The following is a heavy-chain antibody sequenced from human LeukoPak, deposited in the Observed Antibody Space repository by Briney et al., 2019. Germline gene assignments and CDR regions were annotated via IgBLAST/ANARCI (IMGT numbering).Heavy chain of an antibody. J-gene: IGHJ4*02. CDR2: ISSSGSTI. CDR1: GFTFSDYY. D-gene: IGHD6-13*01. CDR3: VRVHRYSSSWDSFGY. V-gene: IGHV3-11*01. Sequence: SGGSLRLSCAASGFTFSDYYMSWIRQAPGKGLEWVSYISSSGSTIYYADSVKGRFTISRDNANNSLYLQMNSLRADDTALYYCVRVHRYSSSWDSFGYWGQGTLVTVSS.